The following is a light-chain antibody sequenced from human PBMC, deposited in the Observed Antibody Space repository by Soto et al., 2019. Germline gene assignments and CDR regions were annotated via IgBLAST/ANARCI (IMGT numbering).Light chain of an antibody. V-gene: IGLV7-43*01. J-gene: IGLJ3*02. Sequence: QAVVTQEPSVTVSPGGTVTLTCASSTGAVTSGCSPNWFQQKPGQAPRALIYGTTNKHSWTPARFSGSLLGGKAALTLSGVQSEDEAVYYCLLYCGGHLGVFGGGTKLTVL. CDR2: GTT. CDR1: TGAVTSGCS. CDR3: LLYCGGHLGV.